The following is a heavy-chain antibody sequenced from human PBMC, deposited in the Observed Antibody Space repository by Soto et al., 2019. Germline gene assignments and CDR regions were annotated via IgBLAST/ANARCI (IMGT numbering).Heavy chain of an antibody. CDR1: GGSISSSSYY. Sequence: PSETLSLTCTVSGGSISSSSYYWGWIRQPPGKGLEWIGGIYYSGNTYYNPSLKSRVTISVDTSKNQFSLKLSSVTAADTTVYYCARAFTYDSSVGPGYFDYWGQGTLVTVS. J-gene: IGHJ4*02. CDR2: IYYSGNT. D-gene: IGHD3-22*01. CDR3: ARAFTYDSSVGPGYFDY. V-gene: IGHV4-39*02.